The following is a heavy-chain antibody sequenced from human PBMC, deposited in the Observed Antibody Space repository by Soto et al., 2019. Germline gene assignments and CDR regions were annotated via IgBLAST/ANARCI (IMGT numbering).Heavy chain of an antibody. CDR2: ISSNGGST. Sequence: EVQLVESGGGLVQPRGSLRLSCAASGFTFSRYAMHWVRQAPGKGLQYVSAISSNGGSTDYANSVKGRFTISRDTSKNTLYLQMGSLGAEDMAVYYCARGGRGYEFDCWGQGTLVTVSS. V-gene: IGHV3-64*01. D-gene: IGHD5-12*01. CDR1: GFTFSRYA. J-gene: IGHJ4*02. CDR3: ARGGRGYEFDC.